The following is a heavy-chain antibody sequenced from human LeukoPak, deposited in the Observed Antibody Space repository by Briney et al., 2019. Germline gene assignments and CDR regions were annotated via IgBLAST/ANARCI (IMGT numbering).Heavy chain of an antibody. CDR2: MNPNSGNT. CDR1: GYTFTSYD. Sequence: ASVKDSCKASGYTFTSYDINWGRQAPGQGLEWMGWMNPNSGNTGYAQKFQGRVTMTRNTSISTAYMELSSLRSEDTAVYYCARGTGTLAQNYYYYYMDDWGKGTTVTVSS. D-gene: IGHD1-7*01. V-gene: IGHV1-8*01. CDR3: ARGTGTLAQNYYYYYMDD. J-gene: IGHJ6*03.